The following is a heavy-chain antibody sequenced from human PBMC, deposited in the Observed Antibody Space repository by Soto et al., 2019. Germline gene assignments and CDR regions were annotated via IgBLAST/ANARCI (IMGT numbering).Heavy chain of an antibody. CDR2: INAGNGNT. J-gene: IGHJ6*02. CDR3: ARVLGGRFQTIYGMDV. D-gene: IGHD3-16*01. CDR1: GYTFTTYA. V-gene: IGHV1-3*01. Sequence: ASVKVSCKASGYTFTTYAMHWVRQAPGQRLEWMGWINAGNGNTKYSQKFQGRVTITRDTSASTAYMELSSLRSEDTAVYYCARVLGGRFQTIYGMDVWGQGTTVTVSS.